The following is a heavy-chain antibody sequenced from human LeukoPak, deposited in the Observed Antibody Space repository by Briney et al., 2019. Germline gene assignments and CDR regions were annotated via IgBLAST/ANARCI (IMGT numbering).Heavy chain of an antibody. CDR1: VYTFTRYD. CDR3: ARDGVGGYSYGQRSEIWFDP. V-gene: IGHV1-8*01. D-gene: IGHD5-18*01. J-gene: IGHJ5*02. CDR2: RNPNSGNT. Sequence: GPSVKVSCKASVYTFTRYDINGVRQATGQGLEWMGWRNPNSGNTGYAQKFPGRVTMTMNTSTSTAYMELSSLRSEDTAVYYYARDGVGGYSYGQRSEIWFDPWGQGTLVTVSS.